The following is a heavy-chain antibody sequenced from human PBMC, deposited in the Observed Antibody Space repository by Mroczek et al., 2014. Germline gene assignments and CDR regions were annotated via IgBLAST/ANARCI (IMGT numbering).Heavy chain of an antibody. J-gene: IGHJ4*02. CDR2: IYTSGST. Sequence: KESGPGLVKPSQTLSLTCTVSGGSISSGSYYWSWIRQPAGKGLEWIGRIYTSGSTNYNPSLKSRVTISVDTSKNQFSLKLSSVTAADTAVYYCARAARDYYYDSSGYFDYWGQGTLVTVSS. CDR1: GGSISSGSYY. CDR3: ARAARDYYYDSSGYFDY. V-gene: IGHV4-61*02. D-gene: IGHD3-22*01.